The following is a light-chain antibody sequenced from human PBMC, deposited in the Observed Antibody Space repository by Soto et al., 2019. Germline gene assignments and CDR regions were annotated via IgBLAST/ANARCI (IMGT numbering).Light chain of an antibody. CDR1: QSVSSNY. Sequence: EIVLTQSPGTLSLSPGERATLSCRASQSVSSNYLAWYQQKPGQAPRLLIYGASSRASGLPDRFSGSGSRTDFTLTISKLAPEDFAVYYSQPSSPYTFCQGTKREI. CDR3: QPSSPYT. V-gene: IGKV3-20*01. J-gene: IGKJ2*01. CDR2: GAS.